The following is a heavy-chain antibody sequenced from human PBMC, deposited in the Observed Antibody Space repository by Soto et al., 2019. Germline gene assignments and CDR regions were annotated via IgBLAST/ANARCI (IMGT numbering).Heavy chain of an antibody. CDR1: GFTFSSYA. D-gene: IGHD5-18*01. Sequence: PGGSLILSCSASGFTFSSYAMHWVRRAPGKGLEYVSAISSNGGSTYYADSVKGRFTISRDNSKNTLYLQMSSLRAEDTAVYYCVKTLQYSYGLPHWGQGTLVTVSS. CDR3: VKTLQYSYGLPH. J-gene: IGHJ4*02. V-gene: IGHV3-64D*06. CDR2: ISSNGGST.